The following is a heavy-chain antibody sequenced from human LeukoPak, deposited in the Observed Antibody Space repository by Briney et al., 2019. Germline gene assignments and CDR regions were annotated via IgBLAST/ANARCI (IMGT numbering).Heavy chain of an antibody. D-gene: IGHD3-10*01. CDR3: ARTSQGWFGELLAIADLEKYYFDY. CDR2: ISYDGSNK. J-gene: IGHJ4*02. V-gene: IGHV3-30*03. Sequence: GGSLRLSCAASGFTFSSYGMHWVRQAPGKGLEWVAVISYDGSNKYYADSVKGRFTISRDNSKNTLYLQMNSLRPEDTAVYYCARTSQGWFGELLAIADLEKYYFDYWGQGTLVTVSS. CDR1: GFTFSSYG.